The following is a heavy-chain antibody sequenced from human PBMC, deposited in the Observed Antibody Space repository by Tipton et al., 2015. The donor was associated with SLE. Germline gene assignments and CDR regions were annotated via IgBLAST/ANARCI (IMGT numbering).Heavy chain of an antibody. Sequence: TLSLTCTVSGGSISFDYWSWIRQSAGRGLEWIGRIYSSGDRDYNPSLRSRVTMSIDASQNRVSLRLKSVSAADTAVYYCAREGAAGGGNWFDPWGQGTLVTVAP. J-gene: IGHJ5*02. CDR3: AREGAAGGGNWFDP. CDR1: GGSISFDY. CDR2: IYSSGDR. V-gene: IGHV4-4*07. D-gene: IGHD2-15*01.